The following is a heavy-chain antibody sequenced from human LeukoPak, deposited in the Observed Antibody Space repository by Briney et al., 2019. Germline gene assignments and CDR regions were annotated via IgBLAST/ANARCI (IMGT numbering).Heavy chain of an antibody. CDR2: IYYSGTT. CDR1: GGSISSSNYY. V-gene: IGHV4-39*01. J-gene: IGHJ6*03. CDR3: ARQISDYYYYYMDV. D-gene: IGHD3-10*01. Sequence: SSETLSLTCTVSGGSISSSNYYRGWIRQPPGKGLEWIGTIYYSGTTYYNPSLESRVTISEDTSKNQFSLTLRSVTAADTAVYYCARQISDYYYYYMDVWGKGTTVTVSS.